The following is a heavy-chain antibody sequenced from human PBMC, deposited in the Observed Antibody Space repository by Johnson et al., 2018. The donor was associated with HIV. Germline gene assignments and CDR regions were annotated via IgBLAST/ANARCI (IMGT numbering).Heavy chain of an antibody. V-gene: IGHV3-30*03. CDR1: GFTFSSYG. D-gene: IGHD1-1*01. J-gene: IGHJ3*02. CDR2: ISYDGSNK. Sequence: QVQLVESGGGVVQPGRSLRLSCAASGFTFSSYGMHWVRQAPGKGLEWVAVISYDGSNKYYADSVKGRFTISRDNSKNTLYLQMNSLRGEDTAGYYCARGDIGWNDDFAFDIWGQGTMVTVSS. CDR3: ARGDIGWNDDFAFDI.